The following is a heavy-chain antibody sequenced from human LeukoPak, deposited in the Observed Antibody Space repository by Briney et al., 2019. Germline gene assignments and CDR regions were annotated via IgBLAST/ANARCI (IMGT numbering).Heavy chain of an antibody. J-gene: IGHJ4*02. Sequence: GGSLRLSCAASGFTFRTYWMHWVRQAPGKGLVWVSRINTDGRSTSYADSVKGRFTVSRDNSKNTIYLQMDSLRAEDTAIYYCARDYWWNYDYWGQGTLVTVSS. D-gene: IGHD1-7*01. CDR2: INTDGRST. CDR3: ARDYWWNYDY. V-gene: IGHV3-74*01. CDR1: GFTFRTYW.